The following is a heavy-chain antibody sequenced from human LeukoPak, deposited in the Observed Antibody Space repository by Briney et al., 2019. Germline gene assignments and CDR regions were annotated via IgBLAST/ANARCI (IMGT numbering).Heavy chain of an antibody. J-gene: IGHJ4*02. CDR1: GGSISSSSYY. Sequence: SETLSLTCTVSGGSISSSSYYWGWVRQPPGKGLEWIGSIYYSGSTYYNPSLKSRVTISVDTSKNQFSLKLSSVTAADTAVYYCAGWLLVREMVGYWGQGTLVTVSS. V-gene: IGHV4-39*01. D-gene: IGHD5-24*01. CDR2: IYYSGST. CDR3: AGWLLVREMVGY.